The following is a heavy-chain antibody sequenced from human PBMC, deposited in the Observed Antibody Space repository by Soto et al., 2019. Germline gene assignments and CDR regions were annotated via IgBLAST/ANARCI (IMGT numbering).Heavy chain of an antibody. V-gene: IGHV3-33*01. CDR1: GFTFSSYG. D-gene: IGHD6-19*01. J-gene: IGHJ4*02. Sequence: QVQLVESGGGVVQPGRSLRLSCAASGFTFSSYGMHWVRQAPGKGLEWVAVIWYDGSNKYYADSVKGRFTLSRDNSKNPLYLAMNGLRAAETAVYYWAGGAWSSGPFDYWGQGTLVTVSS. CDR2: IWYDGSNK. CDR3: AGGAWSSGPFDY.